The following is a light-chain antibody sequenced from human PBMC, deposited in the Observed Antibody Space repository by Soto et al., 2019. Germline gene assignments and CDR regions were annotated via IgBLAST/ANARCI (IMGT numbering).Light chain of an antibody. CDR2: DVN. CDR1: TTDIDNYGS. V-gene: IGLV2-18*01. J-gene: IGLJ1*01. CDR3: SLYSSNGSLI. Sequence: SALTQPPSVSGSPGQSVTISCTATTTDIDNYGSVSWYQQAPGTAPKLIIYDVNNRPSGAPDRFSGSTSGNTASLTISGLQAEDETDYFCSLYSSNGSLIFGPGTKVTVL.